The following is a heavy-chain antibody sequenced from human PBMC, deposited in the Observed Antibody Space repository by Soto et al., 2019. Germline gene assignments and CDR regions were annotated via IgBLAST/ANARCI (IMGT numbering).Heavy chain of an antibody. CDR3: ARGGTGTTDGFDI. CDR1: GFTVSSNY. Sequence: EVQLVETGGGLIQPGGSLRLSCAASGFTVSSNYMSWVRQAPGKGLEWVSVIYSGGSTYYADSVKGRFTISRDNAKNTLYLQMNSLRAEDTAVYYCARGGTGTTDGFDIWGQGKMVTVSS. J-gene: IGHJ3*02. V-gene: IGHV3-53*02. D-gene: IGHD1-7*01. CDR2: IYSGGST.